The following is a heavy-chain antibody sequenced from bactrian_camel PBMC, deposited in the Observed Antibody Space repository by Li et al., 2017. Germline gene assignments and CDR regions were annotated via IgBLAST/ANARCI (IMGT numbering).Heavy chain of an antibody. CDR1: GHSRGSNC. CDR3: KTDIGYGRWSRCRLPY. J-gene: IGHJ4*01. V-gene: IGHV3S32*01. D-gene: IGHD6*01. CDR2: IRRDGGET. Sequence: QLVESGGGSVQAGGSLRLSCKVSGHSRGSNCVGWYCLPPGRAPAEREGIAVIRRDGGETGYAASVKGRFTISKDDGKNTLHLQMNSLKPEDTAMYYCKTDIGYGRWSRCRLPYWGQGTQVTVS.